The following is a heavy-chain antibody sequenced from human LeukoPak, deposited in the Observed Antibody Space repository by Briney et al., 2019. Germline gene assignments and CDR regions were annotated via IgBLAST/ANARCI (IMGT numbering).Heavy chain of an antibody. V-gene: IGHV3-11*01. Sequence: PGGSLRLSCAASGFTFSDYYMSWIRQAPGKGLEWVSYISSSGSTICYADSVKGRFTISRDNAKNSLYLQMNSLRAEDTAVYYCARDYYYDSSGYYGYWGQGTLVTVSS. CDR1: GFTFSDYY. CDR3: ARDYYYDSSGYYGY. CDR2: ISSSGSTI. J-gene: IGHJ4*02. D-gene: IGHD3-22*01.